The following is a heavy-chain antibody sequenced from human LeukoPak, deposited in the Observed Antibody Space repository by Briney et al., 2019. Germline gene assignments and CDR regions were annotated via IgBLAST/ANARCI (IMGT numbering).Heavy chain of an antibody. CDR1: GFTFSSYV. CDR2: ISYDGSNE. CDR3: ARDKRVGATILDY. J-gene: IGHJ4*02. V-gene: IGHV3-30*04. Sequence: GGSLRLSCAASGFTFSSYVMHWVRQAPGKGLEWVAIISYDGSNEYYADSVKGRFTISRDNSKNTLYLQMNSLRAADTAVYYCARDKRVGATILDYWGQGTLVTVSS. D-gene: IGHD1-26*01.